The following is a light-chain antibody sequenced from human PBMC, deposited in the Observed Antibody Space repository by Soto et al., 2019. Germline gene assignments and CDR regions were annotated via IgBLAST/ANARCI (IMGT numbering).Light chain of an antibody. J-gene: IGLJ1*01. CDR1: SSDVGAYNY. Sequence: QSALTQPRSVSGSPGKSVTISCTGTSSDVGAYNYVSWYQQHPGKAPKLMIYDVSKRPSGVPDRFSGSKSGNTASLTISGLQAEDEADYYCCSYGGSYTYVFGTGTKLTVL. V-gene: IGLV2-11*01. CDR2: DVS. CDR3: CSYGGSYTYV.